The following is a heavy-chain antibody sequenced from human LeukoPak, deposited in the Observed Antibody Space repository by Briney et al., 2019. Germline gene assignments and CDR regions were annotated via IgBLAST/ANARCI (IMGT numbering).Heavy chain of an antibody. CDR2: INHSGST. CDR1: GGSFSGYY. V-gene: IGHV4-34*09. Sequence: TLSLTCAVYGGSFSGYYWSWIRQPPGKGLEWVGEINHSGSTNYNPSLKSRVTISVDTSKNQFSLKLSSVTAADTAVYYCARAGYSSSWVWFDPWGQGTLVTVSP. J-gene: IGHJ5*02. CDR3: ARAGYSSSWVWFDP. D-gene: IGHD6-13*01.